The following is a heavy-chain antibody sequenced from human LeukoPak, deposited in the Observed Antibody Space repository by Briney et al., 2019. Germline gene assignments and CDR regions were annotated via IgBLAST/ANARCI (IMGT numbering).Heavy chain of an antibody. V-gene: IGHV1-69*06. CDR3: ARDQRYCSGGSCYPDWFDP. J-gene: IGHJ5*02. CDR2: IVPIFGTA. D-gene: IGHD2-15*01. Sequence: SVKVSCKASGGTFSNYGINWVRQAPGQGLEWMGGIVPIFGTANYAQRFQGRVTITADKSTSTAYMELSRLRSDDTAVYYCARDQRYCSGGSCYPDWFDPWGQGTLVTVSS. CDR1: GGTFSNYG.